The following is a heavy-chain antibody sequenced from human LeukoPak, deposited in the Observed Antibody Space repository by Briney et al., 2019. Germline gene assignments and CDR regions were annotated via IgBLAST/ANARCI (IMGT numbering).Heavy chain of an antibody. CDR2: SIPIFGTA. CDR1: VGTFSSYA. V-gene: IGHV1-69*13. D-gene: IGHD5-24*01. J-gene: IGHJ6*02. Sequence: ASVKVSCKDSVGTFSSYAISWVRQPPGQGLEWVGGSIPIFGTANYAQKFQGRVTITADESTSTAYMELSSLRSEDTAVYYCASGPRDGYNFYYYYGMDVWGQGTTVTVSS. CDR3: ASGPRDGYNFYYYYGMDV.